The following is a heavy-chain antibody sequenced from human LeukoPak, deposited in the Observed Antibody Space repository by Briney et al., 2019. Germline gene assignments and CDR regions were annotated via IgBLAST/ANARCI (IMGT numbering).Heavy chain of an antibody. Sequence: GASVTVSCKASGGTFSSYAISWVRQAPGQGLEWMGGIIPIFGTANYAQKFQGRVTITADESTSTAYMELSSLRSEDTAVYYCARAPMKGGDYYYGMDVWGQGTTVTVSS. J-gene: IGHJ6*02. CDR1: GGTFSSYA. CDR3: ARAPMKGGDYYYGMDV. V-gene: IGHV1-69*13. CDR2: IIPIFGTA. D-gene: IGHD2-21*01.